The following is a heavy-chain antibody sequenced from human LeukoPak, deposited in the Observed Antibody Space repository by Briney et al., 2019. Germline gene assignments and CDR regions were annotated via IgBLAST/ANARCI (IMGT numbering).Heavy chain of an antibody. Sequence: SETLSLTCAVYGGSFSGYYWSWIRQPPGKGLEWIGYISYSGSTSYNPSLKSRVTISVDTSKNQFSLKLSSVTAADTAVYYCARVVSGWYAFDYWGQGTLVTVSS. CDR2: ISYSGST. V-gene: IGHV4-59*12. CDR3: ARVVSGWYAFDY. CDR1: GGSFSGYY. J-gene: IGHJ4*02. D-gene: IGHD6-19*01.